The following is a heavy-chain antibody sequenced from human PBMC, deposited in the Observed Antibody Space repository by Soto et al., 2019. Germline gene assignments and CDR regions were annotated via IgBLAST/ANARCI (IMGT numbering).Heavy chain of an antibody. V-gene: IGHV3-9*01. Sequence: GGSLRLSCAASGLTFDDYAMHWVRQAPGKGLEWVSGISWNSGSIGYADSVKCRFTISRDNAKNSLYLQMNSLRAEDTALYYCASQYYYYGMDVWGQGTTVTVSS. CDR1: GLTFDDYA. J-gene: IGHJ6*02. CDR3: ASQYYYYGMDV. CDR2: ISWNSGSI.